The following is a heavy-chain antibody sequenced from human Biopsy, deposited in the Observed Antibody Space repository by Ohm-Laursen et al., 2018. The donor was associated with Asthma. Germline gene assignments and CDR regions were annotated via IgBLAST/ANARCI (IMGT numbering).Heavy chain of an antibody. D-gene: IGHD1-26*01. CDR1: GFTFSSYA. CDR2: ISFDGSNK. CDR3: AKDVFPGWEIRRGPDY. Sequence: SLRLSCAASGFTFSSYAMHWVRQAPGKGLDWVAVISFDGSNKNYTDSVKGRFTISRDNSRNTLHLQMNSLRAEDTAVYYCAKDVFPGWEIRRGPDYWGQGTTATVSS. J-gene: IGHJ4*02. V-gene: IGHV3-30*04.